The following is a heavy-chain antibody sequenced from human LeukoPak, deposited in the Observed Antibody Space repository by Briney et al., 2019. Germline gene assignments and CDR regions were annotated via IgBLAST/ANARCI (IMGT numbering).Heavy chain of an antibody. CDR3: AKGRHFSYYGMDV. D-gene: IGHD3-3*02. Sequence: GGSLRLSCAASGFTFSSYSMNWVRQAPGKGLEWVSSISASGGNTYYADSVKGRFTISRDNSKNTLYLQMNSLRAEDTAIYYCAKGRHFSYYGMDVWGQGTTVTVSS. CDR1: GFTFSSYS. J-gene: IGHJ6*02. V-gene: IGHV3-23*01. CDR2: ISASGGNT.